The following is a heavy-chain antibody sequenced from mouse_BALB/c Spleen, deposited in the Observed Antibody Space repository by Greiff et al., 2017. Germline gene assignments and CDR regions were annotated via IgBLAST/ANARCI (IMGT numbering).Heavy chain of an antibody. J-gene: IGHJ4*01. CDR1: GYTFTSYW. CDR3: ARRDYDAMDY. Sequence: VKLQESGAELARPGASVKLSCKASGYTFTSYWMQWVKQRPGQGLEWIGAIYPGDGDTRYTQKFKGKATLTADKSSSTAYMQLSSLASEDSAVYYCARRDYDAMDYWGQGTSVTVSS. V-gene: IGHV1-87*01. CDR2: IYPGDGDT.